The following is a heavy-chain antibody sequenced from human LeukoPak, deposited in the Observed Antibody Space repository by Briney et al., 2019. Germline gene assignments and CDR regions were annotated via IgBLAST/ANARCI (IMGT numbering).Heavy chain of an antibody. CDR3: ARDSSGYQ. V-gene: IGHV3-7*01. CDR2: IKEDGREK. CDR1: GFTFSTYW. D-gene: IGHD3-22*01. Sequence: GGSLRLSCAASGFTFSTYWMSWVRQAPGKGVEWVANIKEDGREKYYRDPLTGRFPIPRDNPNNSLYLEMNSLRVEDTAVYYCARDSSGYQWGQGTLVTVSS. J-gene: IGHJ4*02.